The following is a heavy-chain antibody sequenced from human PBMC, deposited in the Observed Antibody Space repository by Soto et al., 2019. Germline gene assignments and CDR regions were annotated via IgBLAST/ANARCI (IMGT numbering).Heavy chain of an antibody. Sequence: QLQLQESGPGLVKPSQTLSLTCAVSGGSISSGGYSWSWIRQPPGKGLEWIGYIYHSGSTYYNPSLKSRVTISVDRSKNQFSLKLSSVTAADTAVYYWARDQGPLGWYFDLWGRGTLVTVSS. CDR3: ARDQGPLGWYFDL. J-gene: IGHJ2*01. V-gene: IGHV4-30-2*01. CDR2: IYHSGST. CDR1: GGSISSGGYS.